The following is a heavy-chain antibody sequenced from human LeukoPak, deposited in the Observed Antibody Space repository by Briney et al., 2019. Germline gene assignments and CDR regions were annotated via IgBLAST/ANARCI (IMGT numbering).Heavy chain of an antibody. CDR3: ARGTMTTVTDY. J-gene: IGHJ4*02. Sequence: PGGSLRLSCAVSGFTFSDYFMSWIRQAPGKGLEWVSYISSSGNTIFYADSVKGRFTISRDNAKNSLYLQMNSLRAEDTAVYYCARGTMTTVTDYWGQGTLVTVSS. V-gene: IGHV3-11*01. CDR1: GFTFSDYF. CDR2: ISSSGNTI. D-gene: IGHD4-17*01.